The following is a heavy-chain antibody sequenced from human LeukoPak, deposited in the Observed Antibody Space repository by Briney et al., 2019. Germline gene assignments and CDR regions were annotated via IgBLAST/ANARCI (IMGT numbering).Heavy chain of an antibody. CDR2: LSGSDGDT. Sequence: PGGSLRLSSAASGFTFSSNAMSWVRQAPGKGLEGVSGLSGSDGDTYYADSVKGLFTISRDNSNNTLYLQMNSLRAEDTALYYCVKSRSHSSAWYGSDFDYWGQGTLVTVSS. CDR1: GFTFSSNA. V-gene: IGHV3-23*01. D-gene: IGHD6-19*01. J-gene: IGHJ4*02. CDR3: VKSRSHSSAWYGSDFDY.